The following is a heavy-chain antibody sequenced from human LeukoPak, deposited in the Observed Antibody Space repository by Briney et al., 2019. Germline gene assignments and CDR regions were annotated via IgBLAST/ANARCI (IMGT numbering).Heavy chain of an antibody. CDR2: IYTSGST. Sequence: SQTLSLTCTVSGGSISSGSYYWSWIRQPAGKGLEWIGRIYTSGSTNYNPSLKSRVTISVDTSKNQFSLKLSSVTAADTAVYYCARDAGAIYGGPNWYFDLWGRGTLVTVSS. D-gene: IGHD4-23*01. CDR3: ARDAGAIYGGPNWYFDL. J-gene: IGHJ2*01. CDR1: GGSISSGSYY. V-gene: IGHV4-61*02.